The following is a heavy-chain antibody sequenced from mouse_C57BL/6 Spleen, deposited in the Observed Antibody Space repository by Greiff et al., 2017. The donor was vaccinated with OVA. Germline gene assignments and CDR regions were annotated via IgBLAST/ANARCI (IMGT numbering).Heavy chain of an antibody. V-gene: IGHV5-4*01. Sequence: EVQGVESGGGLVKPGGSLKLSCAASGFTFSSYAMSWVRQTPEKRLEWVATISDGGRYTYYPDNVKGRFTISRDNAKNNLYLQMSHLKSEDTSRYYCARDSLRRGGSWYVDVWGTGTTVTVSS. J-gene: IGHJ1*03. CDR1: GFTFSSYA. CDR2: ISDGGRYT. CDR3: ARDSLRRGGSWYVDV. D-gene: IGHD2-12*01.